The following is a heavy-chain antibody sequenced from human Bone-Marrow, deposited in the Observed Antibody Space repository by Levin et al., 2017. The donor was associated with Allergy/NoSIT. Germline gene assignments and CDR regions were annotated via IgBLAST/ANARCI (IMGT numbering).Heavy chain of an antibody. J-gene: IGHJ3*02. D-gene: IGHD2-2*01. Sequence: GESLKISCKGSGYSFTNYWIAWVRQMPGKGLEWVGIIYPGDSETRYSSSFQGQVTISADKSINTAYLQWNSLKASDTAMYYCARSLPRNILPLTDDAVVTAVLSGRRRVDAFDSWGQGTMVTVSS. CDR1: GYSFTNYW. V-gene: IGHV5-51*01. CDR3: ARSLPRNILPLTDDAVVTAVLSGRRRVDAFDS. CDR2: IYPGDSET.